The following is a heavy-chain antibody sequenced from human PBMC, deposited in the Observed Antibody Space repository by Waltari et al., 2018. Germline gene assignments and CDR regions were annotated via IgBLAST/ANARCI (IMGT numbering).Heavy chain of an antibody. V-gene: IGHV3-74*01. D-gene: IGHD4-17*01. Sequence: EVPLVESGGGLVPPGGSLRLSCAASGSPYCLYWRPWVVHAPGKGLVWVSRSNSDGSNTSYADSVKGRFTISKDNAKNTVYLQMNSLRAEDTAIYYCARGARRTTVTTGWWYFDLWGRGTLVTVSS. CDR3: ARGARRTTVTTGWWYFDL. CDR1: GSPYCLYW. J-gene: IGHJ2*01. CDR2: SNSDGSNT.